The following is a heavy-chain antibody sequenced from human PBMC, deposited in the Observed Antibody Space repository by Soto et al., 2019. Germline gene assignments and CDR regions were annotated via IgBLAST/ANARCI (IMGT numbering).Heavy chain of an antibody. CDR2: IYHSGGT. D-gene: IGHD6-19*01. Sequence: SETLSLTCAVSGGPITSGGYSWSWIRQPPGKGLEWIGYIYHSGGTYYNPSLKSRVTLSIDRTKKQFSLKAEDTAVYYCRTQWLDWGQGTLVTVSS. CDR1: GGPITSGGYS. J-gene: IGHJ4*02. V-gene: IGHV4-30-2*01. CDR3: RTQWLD.